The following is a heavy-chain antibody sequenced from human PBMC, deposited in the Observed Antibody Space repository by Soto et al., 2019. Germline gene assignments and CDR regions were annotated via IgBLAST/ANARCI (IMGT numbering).Heavy chain of an antibody. D-gene: IGHD2-15*01. J-gene: IGHJ5*02. Sequence: QVQLVQSGAEMKKPGASVKVSCKASGSTFTSYAMHWVRQAPGQRLEWMGWINAGNGNTKYSQKFQGRVTISRDTSVGTAYIVLSSLRSEDTAVYFWARGVRSGDAVWFDPWGQVTLVSVSS. CDR1: GSTFTSYA. CDR3: ARGVRSGDAVWFDP. V-gene: IGHV1-3*01. CDR2: INAGNGNT.